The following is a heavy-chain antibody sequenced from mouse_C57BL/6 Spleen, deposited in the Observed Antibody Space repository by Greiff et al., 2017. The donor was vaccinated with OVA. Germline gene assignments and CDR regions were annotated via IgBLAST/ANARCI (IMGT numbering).Heavy chain of an antibody. CDR3: ARWDYGSSYYFDY. J-gene: IGHJ2*01. Sequence: DVKLVESEGGLVQPGSSMKLSCTASGFTFSDYYMAWVRQVPEKGLEWVANINYDGSSTYYLDSLKSRFIISRDNAKNILYLQMSSLKSEDTATYYCARWDYGSSYYFDYWGQGTTLTVSS. CDR2: INYDGSST. D-gene: IGHD1-1*01. CDR1: GFTFSDYY. V-gene: IGHV5-16*01.